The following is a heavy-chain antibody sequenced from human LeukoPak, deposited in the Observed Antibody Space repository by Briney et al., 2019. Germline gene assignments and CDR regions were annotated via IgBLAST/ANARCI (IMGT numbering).Heavy chain of an antibody. Sequence: ASVKVSCKASGYTFTSYAMNWVRQAPGQGLEWMGGIIPFLGTANYAQKFQGRVTIIADESTSTAYMELSSLRSEDTAVYYCARGHAGVVVTVPSYYYMDVWGKGTTVTISS. CDR1: GYTFTSYA. CDR3: ARGHAGVVVTVPSYYYMDV. J-gene: IGHJ6*03. V-gene: IGHV1-69*13. CDR2: IIPFLGTA. D-gene: IGHD2-21*02.